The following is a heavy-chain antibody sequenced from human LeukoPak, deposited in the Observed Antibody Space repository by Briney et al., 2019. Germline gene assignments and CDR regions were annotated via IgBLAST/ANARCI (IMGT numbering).Heavy chain of an antibody. Sequence: ASVKVSCKASGYTFTSYGISWVRQAPGQGLEWMGWISAYNDNTNYAQKLQGRVTMTTDTSTSTAYMELRSLRSDDTAVYYCARDSAWAPLPSYYYYGMDVWGQGTTVTVSS. D-gene: IGHD3-16*01. CDR3: ARDSAWAPLPSYYYYGMDV. J-gene: IGHJ6*02. CDR1: GYTFTSYG. CDR2: ISAYNDNT. V-gene: IGHV1-18*01.